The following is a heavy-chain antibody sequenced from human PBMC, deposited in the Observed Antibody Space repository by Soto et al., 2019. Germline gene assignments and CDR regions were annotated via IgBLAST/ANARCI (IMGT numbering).Heavy chain of an antibody. CDR2: IYYSGST. J-gene: IGHJ6*02. Sequence: QVQLQESGPGLVKPSQTLSLTCTVSGGSISSGGYYWSWIRQHPGKGLEWIGYIYYSGSTYYNPSLKSRXXIXVXPSKNQFSLKLSSVTAADTAVYYCARDLPYRGGMDVWGQGTTVTVSS. D-gene: IGHD3-16*01. V-gene: IGHV4-31*03. CDR3: ARDLPYRGGMDV. CDR1: GGSISSGGYY.